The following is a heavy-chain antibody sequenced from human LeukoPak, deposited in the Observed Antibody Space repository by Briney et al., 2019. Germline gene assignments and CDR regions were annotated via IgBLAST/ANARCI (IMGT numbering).Heavy chain of an antibody. J-gene: IGHJ4*02. CDR1: GYTFTSYA. V-gene: IGHV1-3*01. D-gene: IGHD1-26*01. CDR3: ARDSRRVGATGGSDY. CDR2: INAGNGNT. Sequence: GASVKVSCKASGYTFTSYAMHWVRQAPGQRLEWMGWINAGNGNTKYSQKFQGRVTITRDTSASTAYMEPNSLRADDTAVYYCARDSRRVGATGGSDYWGQGTLVTVSS.